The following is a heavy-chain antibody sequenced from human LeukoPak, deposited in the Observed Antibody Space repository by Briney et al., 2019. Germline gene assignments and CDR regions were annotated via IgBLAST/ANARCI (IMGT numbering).Heavy chain of an antibody. Sequence: GGSLRLSCAASGFTFSSYAMNWVRQAPGKGLEWVSGISGSGTNTYYADSVKGRFTFSRDNSKNTLYLQMNSLRAEDTAVYYCAKLVAVAGRNYWGQGTLVTVSS. CDR2: ISGSGTNT. J-gene: IGHJ4*02. CDR1: GFTFSSYA. CDR3: AKLVAVAGRNY. V-gene: IGHV3-23*01. D-gene: IGHD6-19*01.